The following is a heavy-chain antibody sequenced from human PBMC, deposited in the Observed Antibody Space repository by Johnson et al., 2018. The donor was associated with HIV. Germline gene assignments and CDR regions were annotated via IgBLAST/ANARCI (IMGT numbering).Heavy chain of an antibody. CDR2: IGTAGDT. V-gene: IGHV3-13*01. Sequence: VQLVESGGGVVQPGGSLRLSCAASGFTFSSYDMHWVRQATGKGLEWVSAIGTAGDTYYPGYVKCRFPISSDNSKNTLYLQMNSLRAEDTAVYYCAKDFSGYSGYGDAFDIWGQGTMVTVSS. D-gene: IGHD5-12*01. CDR3: AKDFSGYSGYGDAFDI. CDR1: GFTFSSYD. J-gene: IGHJ3*02.